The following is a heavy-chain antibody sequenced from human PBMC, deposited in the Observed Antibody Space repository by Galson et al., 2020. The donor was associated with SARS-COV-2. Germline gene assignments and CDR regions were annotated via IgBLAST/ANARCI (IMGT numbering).Heavy chain of an antibody. CDR1: GGSFSGYY. J-gene: IGHJ4*02. V-gene: IGHV4-34*01. Sequence: ETSETLSLTCAVYGGSFSGYYWSWIRQPPGKGLEWIGEINHSGSTNYNPSLQSRVTISLDTSKNQFSLKLSSVTAADTAVYYCARVPSGWLLLSFDYWGQGTLVTVSS. D-gene: IGHD3-22*01. CDR2: INHSGST. CDR3: ARVPSGWLLLSFDY.